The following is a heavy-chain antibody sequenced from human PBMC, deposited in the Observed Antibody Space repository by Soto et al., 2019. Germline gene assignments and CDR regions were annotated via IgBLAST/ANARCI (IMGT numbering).Heavy chain of an antibody. V-gene: IGHV3-30*19. CDR1: GFTFRSFV. J-gene: IGHJ4*02. Sequence: QVQLVESGGGVVQPGTSLRLSCVGSGFTFRSFVIHWVRQAPGKGLEWVALTSYDGSNTYYADSVKGRFTISRDNSRNPVDLQMDSLRLEDTALYYCARWGTTGGLDVWGQGTLVSVSS. D-gene: IGHD3-16*01. CDR2: TSYDGSNT. CDR3: ARWGTTGGLDV.